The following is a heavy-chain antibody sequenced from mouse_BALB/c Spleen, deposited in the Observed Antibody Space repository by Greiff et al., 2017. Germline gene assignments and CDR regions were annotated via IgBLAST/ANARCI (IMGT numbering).Heavy chain of an antibody. CDR1: GFTFSSFG. CDR2: ISSGSSTI. Sequence: EVQGVESGGGLVQPGGSRKLSCAASGFTFSSFGMHWVRQAPEKGLEWVAYISSGSSTIYYADTVKGRFTISRDNPKNTLFLQMTSLRSEDTAMYYCARSDGNAWFAYWGQGTLVTVSA. V-gene: IGHV5-17*02. D-gene: IGHD2-1*01. CDR3: ARSDGNAWFAY. J-gene: IGHJ3*01.